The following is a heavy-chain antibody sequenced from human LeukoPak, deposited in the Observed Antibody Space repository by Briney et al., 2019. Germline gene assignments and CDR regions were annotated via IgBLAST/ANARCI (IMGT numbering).Heavy chain of an antibody. J-gene: IGHJ3*02. Sequence: PSETLSLTCTVSGGSISSSGYYWGWIRQPPGTGLEWIGSMFYTGSTYYSPSLKSRVTLSADMSQNHFSLKVTSVTAADTAVYYCARRSSAWNAFDIWGRGTMVTVSS. CDR3: ARRSSAWNAFDI. V-gene: IGHV4-39*02. CDR2: MFYTGST. CDR1: GGSISSSGYY. D-gene: IGHD6-19*01.